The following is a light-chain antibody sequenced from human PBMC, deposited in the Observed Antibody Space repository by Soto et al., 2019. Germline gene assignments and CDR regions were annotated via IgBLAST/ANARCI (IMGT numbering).Light chain of an antibody. CDR1: QSISSY. V-gene: IGKV1-39*01. J-gene: IGKJ4*01. CDR2: AAS. CDR3: QQSYSTPPT. Sequence: DIQMTQSPSSLSASVGDRVTITCRASQSISSYLNWYQQKPGKAPKLLIYAASSLQSGVPSRFSGSGSGTDFTLTISSLRPEDFATYYCQQSYSTPPTFGGGTRWIS.